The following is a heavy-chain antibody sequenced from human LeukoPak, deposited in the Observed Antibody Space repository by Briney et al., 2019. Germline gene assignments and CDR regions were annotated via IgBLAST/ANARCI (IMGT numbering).Heavy chain of an antibody. CDR1: GFTFSSYA. D-gene: IGHD3-9*01. Sequence: GGSLRLSCAASGFTFSSYAMSWVRQAPGKGLEWVSAITGSGGSTYHADAVKGRFTISRDNSKNTLYLQMNSLRAEDTAVYYCARDLFDWFFDYWGQGTLVTVSS. J-gene: IGHJ4*02. CDR2: ITGSGGST. CDR3: ARDLFDWFFDY. V-gene: IGHV3-23*01.